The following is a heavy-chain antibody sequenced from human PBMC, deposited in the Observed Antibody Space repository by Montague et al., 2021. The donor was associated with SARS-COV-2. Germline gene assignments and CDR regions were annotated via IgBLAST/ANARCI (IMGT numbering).Heavy chain of an antibody. CDR2: TYYRSKWDS. CDR3: ASSGITLTGLDAFDI. V-gene: IGHV6-1*01. CDR1: GDSVSSKSVA. J-gene: IGHJ3*02. Sequence: CAISGDSVSSKSVACNWIRQSPSRGLEWLGRTYYRSKWDSDYAEAVKXXLVITPDTSKNQVSLQLNSVIPEDTAVYFCASSGITLTGLDAFDIWGQGTMVTVSS. D-gene: IGHD3-9*01.